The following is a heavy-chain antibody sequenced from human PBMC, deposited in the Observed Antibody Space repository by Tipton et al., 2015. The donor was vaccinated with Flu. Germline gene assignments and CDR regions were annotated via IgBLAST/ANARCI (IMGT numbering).Heavy chain of an antibody. CDR3: TRRLVED. CDR2: INYDGSTI. V-gene: IGHV3-7*01. CDR1: GFTFRSYW. Sequence: LRLSCAASGFTFRSYWMHWVRQAPGKGLEWVANINYDGSTIYYVDSVKGRFTISRDNAKDSLYLQMNNLRAEDTAVYYCTRRLVEDWGQGTQVTVSS. J-gene: IGHJ4*02.